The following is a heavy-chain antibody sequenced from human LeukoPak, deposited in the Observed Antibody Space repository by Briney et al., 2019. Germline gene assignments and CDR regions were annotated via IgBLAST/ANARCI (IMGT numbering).Heavy chain of an antibody. D-gene: IGHD3-10*01. V-gene: IGHV3-30*19. CDR2: ISYDGSNK. CDR3: ARYNGSGSYSEGDAFDI. J-gene: IGHJ3*02. Sequence: GGSLRLSYAASGFTFSKYGMHWVRLAPGKGLEWGAGISYDGSNKYYADSVKGRFTISRDNSKNTLYLQMNSLRAEDTAVYYCARYNGSGSYSEGDAFDIWGQGTMVTVSS. CDR1: GFTFSKYG.